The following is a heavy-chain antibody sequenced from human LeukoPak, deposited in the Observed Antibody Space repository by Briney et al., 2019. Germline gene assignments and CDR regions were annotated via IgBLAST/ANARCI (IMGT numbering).Heavy chain of an antibody. V-gene: IGHV4-59*08. J-gene: IGHJ5*02. CDR2: IYYSGST. D-gene: IGHD6-19*01. CDR1: GGSISSYY. Sequence: PSETLSLTCTVSGGSISSYYWSWIRQPPGKGLEWIGYIYYSGSTNYNPSLKSRVTISVDTSKNQFSLKLSSVTAADTAVYYCARRRAVWQFDPWGQGTLVTVSS. CDR3: ARRRAVWQFDP.